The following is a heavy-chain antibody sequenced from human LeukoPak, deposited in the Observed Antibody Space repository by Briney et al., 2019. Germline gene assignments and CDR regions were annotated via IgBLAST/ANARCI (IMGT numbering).Heavy chain of an antibody. V-gene: IGHV3-21*01. CDR1: GFTFSSYS. CDR3: ARAQGDY. CDR2: IDTSTTYM. J-gene: IGHJ4*02. Sequence: GGSLRLSCAASGFTFSSYSMNWVRQAPGKGLEWVSSIDTSTTYMTYADSVKGRFTISRDNARNSLYLQMNSLRAEDTAVYYCARAQGDYWGQGTLVTVSS.